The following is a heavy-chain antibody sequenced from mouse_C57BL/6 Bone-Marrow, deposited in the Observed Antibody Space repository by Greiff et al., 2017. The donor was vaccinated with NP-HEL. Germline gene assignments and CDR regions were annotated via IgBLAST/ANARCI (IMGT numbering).Heavy chain of an antibody. Sequence: EVQGVESGPGLAKPSQTLSLTCSVTGYSITSDYWNWIRKFPGNKLEYMGYISYSGSTYYNPSLNNRISITRETSKNQYYLQLNSVMTEDKATDYCGRYGLRRPYFDVWGTGTTVTVSS. CDR3: GRYGLRRPYFDV. D-gene: IGHD2-2*01. CDR1: GYSITSDY. J-gene: IGHJ1*03. V-gene: IGHV3-8*01. CDR2: ISYSGST.